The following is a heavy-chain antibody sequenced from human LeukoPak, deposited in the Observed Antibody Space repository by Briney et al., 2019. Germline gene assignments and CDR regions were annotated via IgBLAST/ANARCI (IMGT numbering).Heavy chain of an antibody. D-gene: IGHD3-22*01. Sequence: PSETLSLTCAVYGGSFSGYYWSWIRQPPGKGLEWIGEINHSGSTNYNPYLKSRVTISVDTSKNQFSLKLSSVTAADTAVYYCARGPYYYDSSGYLRDYYFDYWGQGTLVTVSS. J-gene: IGHJ4*02. CDR1: GGSFSGYY. V-gene: IGHV4-34*01. CDR3: ARGPYYYDSSGYLRDYYFDY. CDR2: INHSGST.